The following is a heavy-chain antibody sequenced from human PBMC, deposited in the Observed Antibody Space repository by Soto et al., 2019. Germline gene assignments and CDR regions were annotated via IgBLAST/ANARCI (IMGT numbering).Heavy chain of an antibody. Sequence: QVQLVESGGGVVQPGRSLSLSCAASGFTFSSYGIHWVRQAPGMGLEWVAVIWYDGSNKYYADSVKGRFTISRDNSKNTLYLQMNSLRAEDTAVYYCAREVLVRGIKYHGMDVWGQGTTVTVSS. CDR2: IWYDGSNK. CDR3: AREVLVRGIKYHGMDV. CDR1: GFTFSSYG. J-gene: IGHJ6*02. D-gene: IGHD3-10*01. V-gene: IGHV3-33*01.